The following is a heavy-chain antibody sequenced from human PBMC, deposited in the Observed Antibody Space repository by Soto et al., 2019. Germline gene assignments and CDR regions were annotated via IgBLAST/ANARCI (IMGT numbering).Heavy chain of an antibody. CDR1: GFSFEIYW. Sequence: EVHLVESGGGSVQPGGSLRLSCAASGFSFEIYWMGWVRQAPGKGLEWVANINPDGSGEYYLDSVKGRFTISRDNAKNSVYLQMNSLVGDDTAVYYCARENWFFDYWGQGTPVTVSS. J-gene: IGHJ4*02. CDR2: INPDGSGE. CDR3: ARENWFFDY. D-gene: IGHD3-10*01. V-gene: IGHV3-7*01.